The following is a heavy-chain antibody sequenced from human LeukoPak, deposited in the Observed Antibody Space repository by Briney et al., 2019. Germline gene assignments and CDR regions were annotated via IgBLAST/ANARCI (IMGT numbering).Heavy chain of an antibody. J-gene: IGHJ4*02. CDR3: ARGSDTAAGLY. CDR1: GGSFSGYY. CDR2: INHSGGT. D-gene: IGHD6-13*01. V-gene: IGHV4-34*01. Sequence: PSETLSLTCAVYGGSFSGYYWSWIRQPPGKGLEWIGEINHSGGTNYNPSLKSRVSISVDSSKNQFSLKVSSETAADTAVYYCARGSDTAAGLYWGQGTLVTVSS.